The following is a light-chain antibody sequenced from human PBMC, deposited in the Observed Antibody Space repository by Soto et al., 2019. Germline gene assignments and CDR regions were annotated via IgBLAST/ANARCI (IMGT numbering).Light chain of an antibody. CDR1: TGAVTSAYY. Sequence: QAVVTQEPSLTVSPGGTVTITCASSTGAVTSAYYPNWFQQKPGQAPRALIYSTDNKHSWNPARFSGSLLGGKAALTLSGVEPEDESEYYCLVYYGGAWVFGGGTKLTVL. J-gene: IGLJ3*02. CDR2: STD. CDR3: LVYYGGAWV. V-gene: IGLV7-43*01.